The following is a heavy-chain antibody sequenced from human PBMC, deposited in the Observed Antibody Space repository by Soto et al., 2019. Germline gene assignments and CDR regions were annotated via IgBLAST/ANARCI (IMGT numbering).Heavy chain of an antibody. CDR1: GYSFTSYW. CDR3: AKNHYGDYYYYGMDV. CDR2: IDPSDSYT. V-gene: IGHV5-10-1*01. J-gene: IGHJ6*02. D-gene: IGHD4-17*01. Sequence: GESLKISCKGSGYSFTSYWISWVRQMPGKGLEWMGRIDPSDSYTNYSPSFQGHVTISADKSISTAYLQWSSLKASDTAMYYCAKNHYGDYYYYGMDVWGQGTTVTVSS.